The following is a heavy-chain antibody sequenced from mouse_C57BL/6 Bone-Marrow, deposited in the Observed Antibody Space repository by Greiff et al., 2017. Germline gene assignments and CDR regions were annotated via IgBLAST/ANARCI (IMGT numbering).Heavy chain of an antibody. CDR1: GYTFTSYW. CDR2: IDPSDSYT. D-gene: IGHD2-4*01. V-gene: IGHV1-69*01. Sequence: VQLQQPGAELVMPGASVKLSCKASGYTFTSYWMHWVKQRPGQGLEWIGEIDPSDSYTNYNQKFKGKSTLTVDKSSSTAYMQLSSLTSEDSAVYYCARSPYSTLYDYDGDWYFDVWGTGTTVTVSS. CDR3: ARSPYSTLYDYDGDWYFDV. J-gene: IGHJ1*03.